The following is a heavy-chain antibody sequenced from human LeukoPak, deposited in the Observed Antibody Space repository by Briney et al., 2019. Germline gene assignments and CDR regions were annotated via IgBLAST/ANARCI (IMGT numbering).Heavy chain of an antibody. V-gene: IGHV5-51*01. Sequence: GESLKISCKGSGYSFTSYWIGWVRQMPGKGLEWMGIIYPGDSDTRYSPSFQGQVTISADKSISTAYLQWSSLKASDTAMYYCARPRPLGYCSGGSCPNDAFDIWGQGTMVTVSS. CDR1: GYSFTSYW. CDR3: ARPRPLGYCSGGSCPNDAFDI. D-gene: IGHD2-15*01. J-gene: IGHJ3*02. CDR2: IYPGDSDT.